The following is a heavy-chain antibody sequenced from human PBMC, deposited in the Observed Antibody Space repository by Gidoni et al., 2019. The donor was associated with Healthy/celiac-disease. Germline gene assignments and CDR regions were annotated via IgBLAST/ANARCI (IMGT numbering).Heavy chain of an antibody. CDR1: GASFSGYY. D-gene: IGHD3-16*02. V-gene: IGHV4-34*01. CDR3: ARLIMITFGGVIVRWGMDV. CDR2: INHSGST. J-gene: IGHJ6*02. Sequence: VQLQQWGAGLLKPSETLSLTCAVHGASFSGYYWSWIRQPPGKGLEWIGEINHSGSTNYNPSLKSRVTISVDTSKNQFSLKLSSVTAADTAVYYCARLIMITFGGVIVRWGMDVWGQGTTVTVSS.